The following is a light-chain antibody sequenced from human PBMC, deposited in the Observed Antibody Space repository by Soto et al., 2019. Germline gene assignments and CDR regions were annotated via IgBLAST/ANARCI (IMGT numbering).Light chain of an antibody. CDR1: SSAIGDYNY. CDR3: SSSTTTTSLVV. Sequence: QSALTQPASVSGSPGQSITISCPGTSSAIGDYNYVSWYQQYPGKVPKLVIYDVSHRPSGVSNRFSGSKSGNTASLTISGIQAEDEADYYCSSSTTTTSLVVFGGGTKLTVL. V-gene: IGLV2-14*01. CDR2: DVS. J-gene: IGLJ3*02.